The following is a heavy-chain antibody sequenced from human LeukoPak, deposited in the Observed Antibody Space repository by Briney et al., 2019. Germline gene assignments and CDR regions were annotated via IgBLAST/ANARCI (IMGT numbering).Heavy chain of an antibody. V-gene: IGHV4-59*08. Sequence: SETLSLTCTVSGGSISSYYWSWIRQPPGKGLEWIGYIYYSGSTNCNPSLKSRVTISVDTSKNQFSLNLSSVTAADTAVYYCARATYYDLLEDNANWFDPWGQGTLVTVSS. CDR3: ARATYYDLLEDNANWFDP. D-gene: IGHD3-3*01. J-gene: IGHJ5*02. CDR1: GGSISSYY. CDR2: IYYSGST.